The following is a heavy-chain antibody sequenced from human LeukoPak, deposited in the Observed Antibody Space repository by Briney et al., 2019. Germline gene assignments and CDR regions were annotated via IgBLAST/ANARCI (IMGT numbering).Heavy chain of an antibody. J-gene: IGHJ6*03. CDR1: GFTFSSYA. Sequence: GGSLRLSCAASGFTFSSYAMHWVRQAPGKGLEWVAVISYDGSNKYYADSVKGRFTISRDNSKNTLYLQTNSLRAEDTAVYYCARGHPDDYGGKPRPLYYYMDVWGKGTTVTVSS. CDR3: ARGHPDDYGGKPRPLYYYMDV. CDR2: ISYDGSNK. V-gene: IGHV3-30*01. D-gene: IGHD4-23*01.